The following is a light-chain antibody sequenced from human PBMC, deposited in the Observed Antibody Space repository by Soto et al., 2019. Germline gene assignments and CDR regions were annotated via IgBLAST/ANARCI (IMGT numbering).Light chain of an antibody. J-gene: IGKJ2*01. V-gene: IGKV1-5*03. CDR1: QRITNW. CDR3: QKDNSYPYT. CDR2: KAS. Sequence: DIQMTQSPSTLSASIGDRVTITCRASQRITNWLAWYQQKPGKAPKLLIYKASSLESGVSSRFSGSGSGTEFTVTISSLQPDDVATYYCQKDNSYPYTFGQGTQLAIQ.